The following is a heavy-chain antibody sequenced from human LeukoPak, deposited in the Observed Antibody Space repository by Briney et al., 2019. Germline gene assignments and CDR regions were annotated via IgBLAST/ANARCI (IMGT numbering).Heavy chain of an antibody. CDR2: ISYDGSNK. CDR3: AKAGTIFGKNYYYYMDV. CDR1: GFTFSSYG. J-gene: IGHJ6*03. D-gene: IGHD3-3*01. Sequence: PGRSLRLSCAASGFTFSSYGMHWVRQAPGKGLEWVAVISYDGSNKYYADSVKGRFTISRDNSKNTLYLQMNSLRAEDTAVYYCAKAGTIFGKNYYYYMDVWDKGTTVTVSS. V-gene: IGHV3-30*18.